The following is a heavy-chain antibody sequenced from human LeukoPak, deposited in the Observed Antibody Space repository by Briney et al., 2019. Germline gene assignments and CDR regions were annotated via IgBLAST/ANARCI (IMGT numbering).Heavy chain of an antibody. CDR2: IVVGSGNT. D-gene: IGHD3-3*01. V-gene: IGHV1-58*01. CDR3: AADVAYYDFWSGYLPFDY. Sequence: SVKVSCKASRFTFTSSAVQWVRQARGQRLEWIGWIVVGSGNTNYAQKFQERVTITRDMSTSTAYMELSSLRSEDTAVYYCAADVAYYDFWSGYLPFDYWGQGTLVTVSS. J-gene: IGHJ4*02. CDR1: RFTFTSSA.